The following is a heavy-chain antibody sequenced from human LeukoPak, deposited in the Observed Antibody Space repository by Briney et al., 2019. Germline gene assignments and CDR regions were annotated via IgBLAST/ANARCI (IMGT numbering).Heavy chain of an antibody. CDR2: IYYSGST. CDR3: ARELYYDYVWGSYRKFDP. J-gene: IGHJ5*02. CDR1: GGSVSSGSYY. Sequence: SETLSLTCTVSGGSVSSGSYYWSWIRQPLGKGLEWIGYIYYSGSTNYNPSLKSRVTIPVDTSKNQFSLKLSSVTAADTAVYYCARELYYDYVWGSYRKFDPWGQGTLVTVSS. V-gene: IGHV4-61*01. D-gene: IGHD3-16*02.